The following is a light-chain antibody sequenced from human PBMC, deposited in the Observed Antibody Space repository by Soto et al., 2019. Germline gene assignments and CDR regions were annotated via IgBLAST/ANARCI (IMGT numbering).Light chain of an antibody. V-gene: IGKV3-11*01. CDR2: DAS. J-gene: IGKJ4*01. CDR1: QTISSY. CDR3: QQRSNWPLT. Sequence: EIVLTQSPATLSLSPGERATLSCRASQTISSYLAWYQQKPGQAPRLLIYDASNRAAGIPAGFSGIGSGTDFTRTISSLEPEDLAVYYCQQRSNWPLTFGGGTKVEIK.